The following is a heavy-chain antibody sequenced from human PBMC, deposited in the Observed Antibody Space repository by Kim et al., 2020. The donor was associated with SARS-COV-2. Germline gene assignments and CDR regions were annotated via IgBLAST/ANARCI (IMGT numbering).Heavy chain of an antibody. D-gene: IGHD6-13*01. V-gene: IGHV3-11*05. Sequence: ADSLKGRFTISRDNAENSLYLEMNSLRAEDTAVYYCARVAVGASSWHYFDYWGQGTLVTVSS. CDR3: ARVAVGASSWHYFDY. J-gene: IGHJ4*02.